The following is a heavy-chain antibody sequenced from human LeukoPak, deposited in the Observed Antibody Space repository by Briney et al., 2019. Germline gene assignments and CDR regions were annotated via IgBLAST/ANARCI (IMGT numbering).Heavy chain of an antibody. J-gene: IGHJ4*02. D-gene: IGHD6-6*01. Sequence: GGSLRLSCAASGFTFSSYEMNWVRQAPGKGLEWVSSISSSSSYIYYADSVKGRFTISRDNAKNTLYLQMNSLRAEDTAVYYCASMYSSSSELDYWGQGTLVTVSS. V-gene: IGHV3-21*01. CDR2: ISSSSSYI. CDR3: ASMYSSSSELDY. CDR1: GFTFSSYE.